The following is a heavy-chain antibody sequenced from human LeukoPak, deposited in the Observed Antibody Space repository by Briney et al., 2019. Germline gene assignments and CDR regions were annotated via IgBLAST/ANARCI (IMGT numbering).Heavy chain of an antibody. CDR2: IIRILGIA. D-gene: IGHD1-20*01. CDR3: ASTPNWNDASRWFDP. V-gene: IGHV1-69*04. J-gene: IGHJ5*02. Sequence: ASVKVSCKASGGTFSSYAISWVRQAPGQGLEWMGRIIRILGIANYAQKFQGRVTITADKSTSTAYMELSSLRSEDTAVYYCASTPNWNDASRWFDPWGQGTLVTVSS. CDR1: GGTFSSYA.